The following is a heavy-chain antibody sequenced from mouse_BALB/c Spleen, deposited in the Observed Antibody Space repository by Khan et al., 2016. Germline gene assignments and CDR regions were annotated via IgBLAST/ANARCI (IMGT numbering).Heavy chain of an antibody. CDR3: ARWGILRPFFDY. V-gene: IGHV1-4*01. CDR1: GYTFTNYT. D-gene: IGHD2-4*01. Sequence: QVQLQQSGAELARPGASVKMSCKTSGYTFTNYTMHWVKQRPGQGLEWIGYINPSSGYTNYNQKFKDKATLTADKSSSTAYMQLSSLTSEDSAVXYWARWGILRPFFDYWGHGATLAIVS. CDR2: INPSSGYT. J-gene: IGHJ2*01.